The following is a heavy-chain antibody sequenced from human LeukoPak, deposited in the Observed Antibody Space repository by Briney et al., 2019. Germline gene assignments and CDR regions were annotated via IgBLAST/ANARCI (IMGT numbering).Heavy chain of an antibody. CDR3: ARVSYSSSWYYYYYGMDV. V-gene: IGHV1-18*01. Sequence: RASVKVSCKASGYTFTSYGISWVRQAPGQGLEWMGWISAYNGNTNYAQKLQGRVTMTTDTSTSTAYMELSRLRSDDTAVYYCARVSYSSSWYYYYYGMDVWGQGTTVTVSS. CDR1: GYTFTSYG. CDR2: ISAYNGNT. J-gene: IGHJ6*02. D-gene: IGHD6-13*01.